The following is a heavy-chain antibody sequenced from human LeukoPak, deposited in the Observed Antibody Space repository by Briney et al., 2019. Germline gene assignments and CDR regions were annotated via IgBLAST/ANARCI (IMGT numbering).Heavy chain of an antibody. CDR3: AEDPYNGVVTAIPYYFDY. J-gene: IGHJ4*02. D-gene: IGHD2-21*02. CDR1: GFTFSSYG. V-gene: IGHV3-30*18. Sequence: GGSLRLSCAASGFTFSSYGMHWVRQAPGKGLEWVAVISYDGSNKYYADSVKGRFTISRDNSKNTLYLQMNSLKAEDTAVYYCAEDPYNGVVTAIPYYFDYWGQGTLVTVSS. CDR2: ISYDGSNK.